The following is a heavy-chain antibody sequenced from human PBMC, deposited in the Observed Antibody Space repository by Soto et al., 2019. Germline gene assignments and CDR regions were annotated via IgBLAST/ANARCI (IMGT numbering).Heavy chain of an antibody. V-gene: IGHV3-23*01. D-gene: IGHD4-17*01. Sequence: SLSLSGACSRFTFRDYALTWARQAPGNGLSLVSNLLRSGSSAYYADSVMGRFTISSDTSANSLYLKMDNMGAEDTAIYYCGKDVLSGDGIWLMDSWAQGTVDTVS. J-gene: IGHJ5*02. CDR1: RFTFRDYA. CDR2: LLRSGSSA. CDR3: GKDVLSGDGIWLMDS.